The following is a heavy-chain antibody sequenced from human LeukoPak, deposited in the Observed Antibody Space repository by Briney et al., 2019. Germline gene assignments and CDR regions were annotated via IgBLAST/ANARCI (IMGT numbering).Heavy chain of an antibody. J-gene: IGHJ6*02. D-gene: IGHD3/OR15-3a*01. Sequence: PSETLSLTCIVSGGSISSSSYFWAWIRQPPGKGLECIGSIYYSGSTYYTPSLESRVTISVDTSKNQFSLQLSSVTAADTAVYYCARDSRDSYYYGMDVWGQGTTVTVSS. CDR1: GGSISSSSYF. V-gene: IGHV4-39*01. CDR3: ARDSRDSYYYGMDV. CDR2: IYYSGST.